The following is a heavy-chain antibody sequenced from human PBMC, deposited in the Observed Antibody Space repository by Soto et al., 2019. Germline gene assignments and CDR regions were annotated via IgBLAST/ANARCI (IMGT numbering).Heavy chain of an antibody. CDR3: ARHGGRLIAPAY. V-gene: IGHV5-51*01. D-gene: IGHD2-2*01. J-gene: IGHJ4*02. CDR1: GYSFTSYW. Sequence: GESLKISCEASGYSFTSYWIGWVRQMPGKGLERMGIIYPGDSATRSSSSFQGQVAMSVDKSISTAYLQWNSLKASDTAMYYCARHGGRLIAPAYWGQGTLVTVSS. CDR2: IYPGDSAT.